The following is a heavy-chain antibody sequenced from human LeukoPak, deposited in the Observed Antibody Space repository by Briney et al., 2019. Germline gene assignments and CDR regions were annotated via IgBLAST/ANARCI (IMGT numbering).Heavy chain of an antibody. CDR2: LSHDGSKK. J-gene: IGHJ6*02. V-gene: IGHV3-30*01. D-gene: IGHD3-16*01. CDR1: GFTFNTFA. Sequence: GGSLRLSCAASGFTFNTFAMHWVRQAPGKGPEWVAVLSHDGSKKYYVDSVKGRVTVSRDNSERTLHLQMNSLRDEDTAIYYCARNQQLGGHSYYYYGMDVWGQGTTVTVSS. CDR3: ARNQQLGGHSYYYYGMDV.